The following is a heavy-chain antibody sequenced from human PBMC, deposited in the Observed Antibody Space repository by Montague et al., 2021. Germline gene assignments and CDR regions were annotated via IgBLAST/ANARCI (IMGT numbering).Heavy chain of an antibody. CDR2: ICGNSINI. CDR1: GFIFNNYV. J-gene: IGHJ4*02. Sequence: SLRLSFSASGFIFNNYVTNWVRQAPGEGLEWVSVICGNSINIDYADSVKGRFTISRDNAKNSLYLQMNSLRAEDTAFYYCVKDTRDYYPDFWGQGILVTVSS. CDR3: VKDTRDYYPDF. D-gene: IGHD3-3*01. V-gene: IGHV3-9*01.